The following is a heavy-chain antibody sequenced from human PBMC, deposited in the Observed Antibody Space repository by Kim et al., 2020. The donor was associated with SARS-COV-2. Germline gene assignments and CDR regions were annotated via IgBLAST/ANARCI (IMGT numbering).Heavy chain of an antibody. D-gene: IGHD6-13*01. J-gene: IGHJ6*02. CDR2: IYPGDSDT. CDR3: ARRAYSSSWYKDYYYYGMDV. CDR1: GYSFTSYW. V-gene: IGHV5-51*01. Sequence: GESLKISCKGSGYSFTSYWIGWVRQMPGKGLEWMGIIYPGDSDTRYSPSFQGQVTISADKSISTAYLQWSSLKASDTAMYYCARRAYSSSWYKDYYYYGMDVWGQGTTVTVSS.